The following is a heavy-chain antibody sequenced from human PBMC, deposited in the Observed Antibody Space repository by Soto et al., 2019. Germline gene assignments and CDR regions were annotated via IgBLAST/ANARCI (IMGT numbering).Heavy chain of an antibody. CDR3: ASTQLGRGWSYGMAFDI. CDR2: ISAYNGNT. J-gene: IGHJ3*02. D-gene: IGHD6-19*01. CDR1: GYTFTSYG. V-gene: IGHV1-18*01. Sequence: ASVKVSCKASGYTFTSYGISWVRQAPGQGLEWMGWISAYNGNTNYAQKLQGRVTMTTATSTSTAYMELRSLRSDDTAVYYCASTQLGRGWSYGMAFDIWGQGTMVTVSS.